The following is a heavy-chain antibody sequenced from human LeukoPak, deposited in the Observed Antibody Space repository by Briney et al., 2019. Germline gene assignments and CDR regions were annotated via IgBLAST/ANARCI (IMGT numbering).Heavy chain of an antibody. Sequence: GGSLRLSCAASGFTFSSYAMSWVRQAPGKGRGGVSYISSSGSTIYYADSVKGRFTISRDNAKNSLYLQMNSLRAEDTAVYYCAELGITMIGGVWGKGTTVTISS. V-gene: IGHV3-48*03. CDR3: AELGITMIGGV. CDR1: GFTFSSYA. CDR2: ISSSGSTI. J-gene: IGHJ6*04. D-gene: IGHD3-10*02.